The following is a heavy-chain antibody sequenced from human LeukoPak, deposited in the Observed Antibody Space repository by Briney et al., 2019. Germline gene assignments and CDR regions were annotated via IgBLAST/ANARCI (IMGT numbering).Heavy chain of an antibody. Sequence: SETLSLTCNVSGGSISSDYWTRIRQPAGRGLEWIGRIYTTGSTNYNPSLKSRVTMSVDTSKKQFSLNLSSVTAADTAVYYCAREVMVRGVIDYWGQGTLVTVSS. D-gene: IGHD3-10*01. V-gene: IGHV4-4*07. CDR3: AREVMVRGVIDY. CDR1: GGSISSDY. CDR2: IYTTGST. J-gene: IGHJ4*02.